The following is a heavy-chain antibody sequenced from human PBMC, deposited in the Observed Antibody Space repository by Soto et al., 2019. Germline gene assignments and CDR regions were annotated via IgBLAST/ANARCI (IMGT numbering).Heavy chain of an antibody. Sequence: QAQLVQSGGEVKRPGASVKVSCKASGYTFNKYGFNWVRQAPGQGLEWMGRISAYNDYTNFAQKFQGRVTLTTDASTYTAYMELKILRSDNTAIYYCARGRGVVVPAGTPDAFDVWGQGTMVTVSS. D-gene: IGHD6-13*01. J-gene: IGHJ3*01. V-gene: IGHV1-18*01. CDR2: ISAYNDYT. CDR1: GYTFNKYG. CDR3: ARGRGVVVPAGTPDAFDV.